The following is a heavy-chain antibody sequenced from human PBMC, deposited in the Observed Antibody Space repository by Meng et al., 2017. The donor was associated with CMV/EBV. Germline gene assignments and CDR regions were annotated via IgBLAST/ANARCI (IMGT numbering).Heavy chain of an antibody. Sequence: ASVKVSCKASGYTFTGYYMHWVRQAPGQGLEWMGWINPNSGGTNYAQKFQGRVTMTRDTSISTAYMELSRLRSEDTAVYYCARGLRYSSSWLFQHDYWGQGTLVTVSS. D-gene: IGHD6-13*01. V-gene: IGHV1-2*02. J-gene: IGHJ4*02. CDR3: ARGLRYSSSWLFQHDY. CDR2: INPNSGGT. CDR1: GYTFTGYY.